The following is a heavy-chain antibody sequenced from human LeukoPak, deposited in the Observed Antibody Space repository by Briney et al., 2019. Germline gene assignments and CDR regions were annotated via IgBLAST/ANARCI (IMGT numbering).Heavy chain of an antibody. D-gene: IGHD3-3*01. CDR1: GFTFSSYS. J-gene: IGHJ6*02. CDR3: ARVPSGGGITIFSYGMDA. Sequence: PGGSLRLSCAASGFTFSSYSMNWVRQAPGKGLEWVSSISSSSSYIYYADSVKGRFTISRDNAKNSLYLQMNSLRAEDTAVYYCARVPSGGGITIFSYGMDAWGQGTTVTVSS. CDR2: ISSSSSYI. V-gene: IGHV3-21*01.